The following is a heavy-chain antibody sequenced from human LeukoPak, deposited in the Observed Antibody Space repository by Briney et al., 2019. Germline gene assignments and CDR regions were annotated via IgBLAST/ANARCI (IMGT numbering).Heavy chain of an antibody. CDR1: GGSISNYY. J-gene: IGHJ4*02. Sequence: SETLSLTCTVSGGSISNYYWGWIRQPPGKGLEWIGSIYYSGSTYYNPSLKSRVTISVDTSKNQFSLKLSSVTAADTAVYYCARQEDIVSAEYYFDYWGQGTLVTVSS. CDR2: IYYSGST. V-gene: IGHV4-39*01. CDR3: ARQEDIVSAEYYFDY. D-gene: IGHD2-15*01.